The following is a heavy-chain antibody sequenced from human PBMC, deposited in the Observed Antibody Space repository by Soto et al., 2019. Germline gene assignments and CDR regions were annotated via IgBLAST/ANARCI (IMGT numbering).Heavy chain of an antibody. CDR1: GFTFTNFG. Sequence: PGGSLRLSCEVSGFTFTNFGINWVRQAPGKGLEWVSSVSKSDYTYYSESVKGRFTISRDNAKNSVSQQMNNLRAEDTAVYYCAREDSIIIPAVADVWGQGTQVTVSS. CDR2: VSKSDYT. D-gene: IGHD3-10*01. CDR3: AREDSIIIPAVADV. J-gene: IGHJ4*02. V-gene: IGHV3-21*04.